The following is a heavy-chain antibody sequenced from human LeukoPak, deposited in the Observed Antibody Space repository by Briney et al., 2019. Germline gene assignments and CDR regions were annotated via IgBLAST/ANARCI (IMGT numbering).Heavy chain of an antibody. CDR2: IYYSGSP. V-gene: IGHV4-59*04. D-gene: IGHD1-1*01. J-gene: IGHJ4*02. CDR1: GGSISVYY. Sequence: SETLSLTCTVSGGSISVYYWSWIRQPPGKGLEWIGYIYYSGSPYYNPSLKSRVTISVDTSKNQFSLRLSSVTAADTAVYYCATWRTAKTGFDYWGQGTLVTVSS. CDR3: ATWRTAKTGFDY.